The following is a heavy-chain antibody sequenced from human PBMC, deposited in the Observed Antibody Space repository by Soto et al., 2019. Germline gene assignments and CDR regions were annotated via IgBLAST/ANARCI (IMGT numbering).Heavy chain of an antibody. CDR1: GYPFTSYG. Sequence: GSVKVSFKASGYPFTSYGISLVRQAPGQGLEWMGWISAYNGNTNYAQKLQGRVTMTTDTSTSTAYMELRSLRSDDTAVYYCARVFVGASSWFDPWGQGTMVTVSS. V-gene: IGHV1-18*04. J-gene: IGHJ5*02. D-gene: IGHD1-26*01. CDR3: ARVFVGASSWFDP. CDR2: ISAYNGNT.